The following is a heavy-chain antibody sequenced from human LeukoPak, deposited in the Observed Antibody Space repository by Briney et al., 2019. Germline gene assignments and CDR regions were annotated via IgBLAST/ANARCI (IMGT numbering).Heavy chain of an antibody. V-gene: IGHV4-34*01. CDR1: GGSFSGYY. Sequence: SETLSLTCAVYGGSFSGYYWSWIRQPPGKGLEWIGEINHSGSTNYNPSLKSRVTISVDTSKNQFSLKLSSVTAADTAVYYCARVGYDYVWGSYREGSANYYGMDVWGQGTTVTVSS. CDR3: ARVGYDYVWGSYREGSANYYGMDV. J-gene: IGHJ6*02. CDR2: INHSGST. D-gene: IGHD3-16*02.